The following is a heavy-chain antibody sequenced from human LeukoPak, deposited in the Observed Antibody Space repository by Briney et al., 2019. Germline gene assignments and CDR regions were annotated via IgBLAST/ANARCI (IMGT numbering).Heavy chain of an antibody. CDR2: INPNSGGT. J-gene: IGHJ4*02. D-gene: IGHD3-3*01. CDR1: GYTFTDYC. V-gene: IGHV1-2*02. Sequence: ASVKVSCKAAGYTFTDYCMHGVRQAPGQGLEWMGWINPNSGGTNYAQKFQGRVTMTRDTSISTAYMELSRLRSDDTAVYYCATQRDLGGDLDYWGQGTLVTVSP. CDR3: ATQRDLGGDLDY.